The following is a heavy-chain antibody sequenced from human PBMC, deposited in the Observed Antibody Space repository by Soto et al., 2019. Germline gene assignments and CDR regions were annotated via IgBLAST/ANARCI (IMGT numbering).Heavy chain of an antibody. V-gene: IGHV4-59*01. CDR3: ARSYCSGGSCYLPYYYYYMDV. CDR2: IYYSGST. Sequence: SETLSLTCTVSGGSISSYYWSWIRQPPGKGLEWIGYIYYSGSTNYNPSLKSRVTISVDTSKNQFSLKLSSVTAADTAVYYCARSYCSGGSCYLPYYYYYMDVWGKGTTVTVSS. CDR1: GGSISSYY. J-gene: IGHJ6*03. D-gene: IGHD2-15*01.